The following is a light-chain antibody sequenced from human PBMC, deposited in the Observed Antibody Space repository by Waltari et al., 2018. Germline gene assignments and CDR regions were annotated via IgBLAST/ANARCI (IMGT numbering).Light chain of an antibody. CDR3: QQYYSTPIT. Sequence: DIVMTQSPDSLAVSLGERATINCKSSQSVLYSSNNKNYLAWSQQKPGQPPKLLIYWASTLESGVPDRFSGSGSGTDFTLTISSLQAEDVAVYYCQQYYSTPITFGQGTRLEIK. J-gene: IGKJ5*01. V-gene: IGKV4-1*01. CDR2: WAS. CDR1: QSVLYSSNNKNY.